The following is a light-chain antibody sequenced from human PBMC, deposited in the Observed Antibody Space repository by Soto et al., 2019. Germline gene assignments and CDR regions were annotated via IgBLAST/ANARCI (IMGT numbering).Light chain of an antibody. CDR1: QSDSSN. V-gene: IGKV3-15*01. J-gene: IGKJ5*01. CDR2: GAS. CDR3: QQYNNWPSIT. Sequence: EIVMTQSPATLSVSPGERATLSCRASQSDSSNLAWYQQKPCQAPRLLIYGASTRATGIPARFSGSGSGTEFTLTISSLQSEDFAVYYCQQYNNWPSITFGQGTRLEIK.